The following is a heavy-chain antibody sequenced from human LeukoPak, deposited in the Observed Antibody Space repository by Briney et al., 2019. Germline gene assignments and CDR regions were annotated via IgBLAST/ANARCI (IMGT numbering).Heavy chain of an antibody. J-gene: IGHJ4*02. D-gene: IGHD6-13*01. V-gene: IGHV3-23*01. CDR2: LSSSGAST. Sequence: GGSLRLSCAASGFTFSSYAMSWVRQAPGKGLEWVSTLSSSGASTYYADSVKGRFTISRDNSKNTLYLQMNSLRAEDTAVYYCAKGSERSSSWTNLDYWGQGTLVTVSS. CDR1: GFTFSSYA. CDR3: AKGSERSSSWTNLDY.